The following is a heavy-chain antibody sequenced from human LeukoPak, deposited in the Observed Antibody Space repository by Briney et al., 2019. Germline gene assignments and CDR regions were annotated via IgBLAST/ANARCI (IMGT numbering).Heavy chain of an antibody. CDR3: ARRGAMSYHDSTNYPRYYYYMDV. J-gene: IGHJ6*03. D-gene: IGHD3-22*01. CDR1: GYTFSGYY. CDR2: INPNSGDT. Sequence: ASVKVSCKTSGYTFSGYYIHWVRQAPGQGLEWMGWINPNSGDTNYAQKFQGRVTMTRDTSISTAYMELYRLRSDDTAVYSCARRGAMSYHDSTNYPRYYYYMDVWGKGTTVTISS. V-gene: IGHV1-2*02.